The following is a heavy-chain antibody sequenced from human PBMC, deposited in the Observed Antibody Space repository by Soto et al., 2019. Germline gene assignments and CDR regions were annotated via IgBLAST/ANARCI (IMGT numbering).Heavy chain of an antibody. J-gene: IGHJ4*02. Sequence: QLQLVQSGSEVRKPGASVKVSCKASGYTFTSFGISWVRQAPGQGLEWMGWSGAYNGDTNLAQKFQGRATMTTDTSSNTAYMELRSLRSDDMAVYYCARDLFPRNGPQDGLRLWGQGTLVTVSS. CDR2: SGAYNGDT. V-gene: IGHV1-18*03. CDR1: GYTFTSFG. CDR3: ARDLFPRNGPQDGLRL. D-gene: IGHD2-8*01.